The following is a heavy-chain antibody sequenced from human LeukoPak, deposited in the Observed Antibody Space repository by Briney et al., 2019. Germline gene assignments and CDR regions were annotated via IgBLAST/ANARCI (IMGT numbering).Heavy chain of an antibody. CDR1: GFTFSNYA. CDR2: INWNGGRT. Sequence: GGSLRLSCAASGFTFSNYAMNWVRQAPGKGLEWVSGINWNGGRTGYADSVKGRFTISRDNAKNSLYLQMNSLRAEDTALYYCARDLRGYSYGHWYFDLWGRGTLVTVSS. CDR3: ARDLRGYSYGHWYFDL. V-gene: IGHV3-20*04. D-gene: IGHD5-18*01. J-gene: IGHJ2*01.